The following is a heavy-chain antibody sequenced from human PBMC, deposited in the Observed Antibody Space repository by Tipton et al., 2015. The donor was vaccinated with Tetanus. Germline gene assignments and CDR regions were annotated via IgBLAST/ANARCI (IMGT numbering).Heavy chain of an antibody. Sequence: SLRLSCAASGFTFSSYAMSWVRQAPGKGLEWVSAISGSGGSTYYADSVKGRFTISRDNSKNTLYLQMNSLRAEDTAVYYCAKARYDPNYYYYYGMDVCSQGTTVTVSS. J-gene: IGHJ6*02. CDR2: ISGSGGST. CDR3: AKARYDPNYYYYYGMDV. D-gene: IGHD5-12*01. CDR1: GFTFSSYA. V-gene: IGHV3-23*01.